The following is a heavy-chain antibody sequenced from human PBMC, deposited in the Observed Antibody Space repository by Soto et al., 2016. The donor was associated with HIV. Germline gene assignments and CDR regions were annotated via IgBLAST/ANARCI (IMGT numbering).Heavy chain of an antibody. CDR3: TTAPLGYGSGSIRHDY. D-gene: IGHD3-10*01. CDR2: IKGKTDGETT. CDR1: GFTFSNAW. J-gene: IGHJ4*02. V-gene: IGHV3-15*01. Sequence: EGQVVESGGGLVKPGGSLRLSCAASGFTFSNAWMNWVRQAPGKGLEWVARIKGKTDGETTDYAAPVKGRFTISRDDSKNTLYLQMNSLETEDTAVYYCTTAPLGYGSGSIRHDYWGQGTLVTVSS.